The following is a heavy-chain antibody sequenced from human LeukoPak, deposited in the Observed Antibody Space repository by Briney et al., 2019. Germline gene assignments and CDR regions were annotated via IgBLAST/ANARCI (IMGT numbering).Heavy chain of an antibody. CDR2: IYYSGST. CDR3: ARARYSGYVIDY. Sequence: PSETLSLTCTVSGGSISSYYWSWIRQPPGEGLEWIGFIYYSGSTNQNPSLKSRVTMSVDTSKNQFSLKLSSVTAADTAVYYCARARYSGYVIDYWGQGTLVTVSS. J-gene: IGHJ4*02. CDR1: GGSISSYY. V-gene: IGHV4-59*01. D-gene: IGHD5-12*01.